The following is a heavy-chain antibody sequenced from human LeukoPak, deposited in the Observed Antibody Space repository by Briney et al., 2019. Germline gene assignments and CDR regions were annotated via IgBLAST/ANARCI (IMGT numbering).Heavy chain of an antibody. D-gene: IGHD2-2*01. Sequence: PSETLSLTCTVSGGSISSYYWSWIRQPPVKGLEWIGYIYYSGSTNYNPSLKSRVTISVDTSKNQFSLKLSSVTAADMAVYYCARCSTHYYGMDVWGQGTTVTVSS. J-gene: IGHJ6*02. CDR1: GGSISSYY. CDR2: IYYSGST. CDR3: ARCSTHYYGMDV. V-gene: IGHV4-59*01.